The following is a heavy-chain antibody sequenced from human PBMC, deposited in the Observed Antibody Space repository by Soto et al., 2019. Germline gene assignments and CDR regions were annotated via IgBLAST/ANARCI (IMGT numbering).Heavy chain of an antibody. D-gene: IGHD5-18*01. CDR1: GFTFSDYY. J-gene: IGHJ6*02. Sequence: GGSLRLSCAASGFTFSDYYMSWIRQAPGKGLEWVSYISSSSSYTNYADSVKGRFTISRDSAKNSLYLQMNSLRAEDTAVYYCARDGYSYGYRGYGMDVWGQGTTVTVS. CDR3: ARDGYSYGYRGYGMDV. V-gene: IGHV3-11*06. CDR2: ISSSSSYT.